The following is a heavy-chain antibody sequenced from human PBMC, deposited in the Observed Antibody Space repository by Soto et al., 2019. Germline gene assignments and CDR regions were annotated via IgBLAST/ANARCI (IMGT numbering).Heavy chain of an antibody. CDR3: ARALYFWSGYLSD. CDR1: GFTFSSYE. V-gene: IGHV3-48*03. D-gene: IGHD3-3*01. J-gene: IGHJ4*02. Sequence: GGSLRLSCAASGFTFSSYEMNWVRQAPGKGREWVSYISSGGTTIYYADSVKGRFTISRDNAKNSLHLQMNSLRVDDTAIYYCARALYFWSGYLSDWGQGTLVTVSS. CDR2: ISSGGTTI.